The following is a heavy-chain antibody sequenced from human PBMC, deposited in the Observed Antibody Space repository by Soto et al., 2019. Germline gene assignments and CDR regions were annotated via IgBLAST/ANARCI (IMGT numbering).Heavy chain of an antibody. Sequence: EVQLVESGGVVVQPGGSLRLSCAASGFTFDDYTMHWVRQAPGKGLEWVSLISWDGDSTYYADSVKGRFTISRDNNKNSLYLQMNSLRSEDTALYYCAKDRGSSGWYRIDYWGQGTLVTVSS. CDR1: GFTFDDYT. V-gene: IGHV3-43*01. CDR2: ISWDGDST. D-gene: IGHD6-19*01. J-gene: IGHJ4*02. CDR3: AKDRGSSGWYRIDY.